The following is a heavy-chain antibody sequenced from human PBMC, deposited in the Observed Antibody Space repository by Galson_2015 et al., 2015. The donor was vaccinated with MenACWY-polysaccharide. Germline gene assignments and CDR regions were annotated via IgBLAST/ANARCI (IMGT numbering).Heavy chain of an antibody. Sequence: SLRLSCAASGFSFNTYRMHWVRHAPEKGLVWVSRINADGSATGYADSVRGRFTISRDNAKNTLYLEMNSLRAEDTAVYYCTKAGAKYCSGSSCYFNWFDPWGQGTLVTVSS. V-gene: IGHV3-74*01. CDR1: GFSFNTYR. D-gene: IGHD2-15*01. J-gene: IGHJ5*02. CDR3: TKAGAKYCSGSSCYFNWFDP. CDR2: INADGSAT.